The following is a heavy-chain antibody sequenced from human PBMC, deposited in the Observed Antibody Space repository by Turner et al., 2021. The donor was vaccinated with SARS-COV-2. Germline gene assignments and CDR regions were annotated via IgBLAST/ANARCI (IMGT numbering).Heavy chain of an antibody. CDR2: ISSSSSNI. Sequence: VQLVESGGGLVQTGGSLRLSCEASGFIFRRYDMNWVRQAPGKGLEWVSYISSSSSNIYYADTAKGRFTISRDNAKNSVYLQMNSLRAEDTAVYYCARDRIVRNWNDVPKPTYGMDVWGQGTTVTVS. CDR3: ARDRIVRNWNDVPKPTYGMDV. V-gene: IGHV3-48*03. CDR1: GFIFRRYD. D-gene: IGHD1-20*01. J-gene: IGHJ6*02.